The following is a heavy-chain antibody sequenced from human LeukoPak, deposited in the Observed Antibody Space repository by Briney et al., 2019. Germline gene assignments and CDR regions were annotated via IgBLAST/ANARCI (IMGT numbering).Heavy chain of an antibody. CDR3: ARGIWSARTVDYYLDY. CDR1: GYTFSNYA. Sequence: ASVKVSCKASGYTFSNYAIHWVRQAPGQRFEWMGWINAGNGHTKCSQNFQGRVTITRDSSASTVFMELSSLTSEDTAVYYCARGIWSARTVDYYLDYWGQGTLVTVSS. V-gene: IGHV1-3*01. D-gene: IGHD2-21*01. J-gene: IGHJ4*02. CDR2: INAGNGHT.